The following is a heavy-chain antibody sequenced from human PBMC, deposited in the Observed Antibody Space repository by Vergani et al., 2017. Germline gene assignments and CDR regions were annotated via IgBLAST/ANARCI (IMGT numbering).Heavy chain of an antibody. Sequence: QVQLQESGPGLVKPSETLSLTCTVSGGSIISYYWSWIRQPPGKGLEWIGYIYYSGSTNYNPSLKSRVTISVDTSKNQFSLKLSSVTAADTAVYYCAREGRDYDFWSGYYTTHYFDYWGQGTLVTVSS. J-gene: IGHJ4*02. CDR1: GGSIISYY. CDR2: IYYSGST. V-gene: IGHV4-59*12. CDR3: AREGRDYDFWSGYYTTHYFDY. D-gene: IGHD3-3*01.